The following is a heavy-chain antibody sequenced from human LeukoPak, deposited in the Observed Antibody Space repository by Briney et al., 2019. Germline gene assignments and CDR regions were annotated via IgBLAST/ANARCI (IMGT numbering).Heavy chain of an antibody. Sequence: LSGGSLRLSCAASGFTFSIYAMHWVRQAPGKGLEWVAVISYDGSDKYYADSVKGQFTISRDNSKNTLYLQMNSLRPEDTAVYYCARVGYYNVNYFDYWGQGTLVTVSS. J-gene: IGHJ4*02. CDR3: ARVGYYNVNYFDY. CDR2: ISYDGSDK. V-gene: IGHV3-30-3*01. D-gene: IGHD3-9*01. CDR1: GFTFSIYA.